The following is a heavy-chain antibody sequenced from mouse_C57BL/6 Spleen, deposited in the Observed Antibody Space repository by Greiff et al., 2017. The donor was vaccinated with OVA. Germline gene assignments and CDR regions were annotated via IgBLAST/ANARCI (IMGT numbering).Heavy chain of an antibody. Sequence: QVQLQQPGAELVKPGASVKLSCKASGYTFTSYWMQWVKQRPGQGLEWIGEIDPSDSYTNYNQKFKGKATLTVDTSSSTAYMQLSSLTSEDSAVYYCARSEVYSNYWYFDVWGTGTTVTVSS. V-gene: IGHV1-50*01. CDR2: IDPSDSYT. CDR1: GYTFTSYW. J-gene: IGHJ1*03. D-gene: IGHD2-5*01. CDR3: ARSEVYSNYWYFDV.